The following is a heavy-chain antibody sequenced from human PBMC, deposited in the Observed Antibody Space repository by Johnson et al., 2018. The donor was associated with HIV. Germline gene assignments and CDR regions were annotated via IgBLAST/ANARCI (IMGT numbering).Heavy chain of an antibody. J-gene: IGHJ3*01. CDR3: ARDGVIRGVRYAFDL. D-gene: IGHD3-10*01. CDR2: IYSGGST. CDR1: GFTVSSNY. V-gene: IGHV3-66*01. Sequence: VQLVESGGGLVQPGGSLRLSCAASGFTVSSNYMSWVRQAPGKGLEWVAVIYSGGSTYYADSVKGRFTISRDNSKNTLFLEMNSLRAEDTAVYYCARDGVIRGVRYAFDLWGQGTMVSVSS.